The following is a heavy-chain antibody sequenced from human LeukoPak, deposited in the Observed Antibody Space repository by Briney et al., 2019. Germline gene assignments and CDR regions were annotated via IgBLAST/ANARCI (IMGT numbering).Heavy chain of an antibody. CDR3: ARLGPTWSPYFFDY. CDR2: IYYSGST. J-gene: IGHJ4*02. CDR1: GGSISSYY. Sequence: SETLSLTCTVSGGSISSYYWSWIRQPPGKGLEWIGYIYYSGSTYYNPFLKSRVTISLDTSKNQFFLKLTSVTATDTAVYYCARLGPTWSPYFFDYWGQGNLVIVSS. D-gene: IGHD1-1*01. V-gene: IGHV4-59*08.